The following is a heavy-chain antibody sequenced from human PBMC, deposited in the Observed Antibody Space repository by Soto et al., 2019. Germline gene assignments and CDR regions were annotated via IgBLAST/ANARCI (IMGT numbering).Heavy chain of an antibody. Sequence: QVQLQESGPGLVKPSETLSLTCTVSGGAISSYYWCWIRQPPGKGLEWIGYIYYSGSTTYNPSLKTRVTLSVDTSTNQFSLMLTSVTAADTAVYYCARRYGGNFDYWGQGTLGTVSS. J-gene: IGHJ4*02. CDR3: ARRYGGNFDY. CDR1: GGAISSYY. V-gene: IGHV4-59*01. D-gene: IGHD2-15*01. CDR2: IYYSGST.